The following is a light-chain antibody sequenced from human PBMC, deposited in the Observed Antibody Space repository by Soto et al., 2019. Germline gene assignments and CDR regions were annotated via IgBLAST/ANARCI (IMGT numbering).Light chain of an antibody. V-gene: IGKV3-20*01. CDR3: QQYGRSPFT. CDR2: GAS. J-gene: IGKJ3*01. CDR1: QSVSSN. Sequence: EIEMTQSPATLSVSPGERATLFCRASQSVSSNLAWYQQKPGQAPRLLIYGASSRATGIPGRFSGSGSGTDFTLTISRLEPEDFAVYYCQQYGRSPFTFGPGTKVGI.